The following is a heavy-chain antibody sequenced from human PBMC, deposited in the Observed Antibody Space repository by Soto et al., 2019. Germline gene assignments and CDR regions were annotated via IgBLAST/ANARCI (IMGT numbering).Heavy chain of an antibody. CDR3: ARVRQGCSANNCYFDP. CDR2: VHISGHS. CDR1: GGSVRAPDW. V-gene: IGHV4-4*02. J-gene: IGHJ5*01. D-gene: IGHD1-1*01. Sequence: SETLSLTCTLSGGSVRAPDWWNCVRQSPDKGLELIAEVHISGHSNYNPSLRSRVSVSIDSSKNQFYLNLNSVTAADTAIYYCARVRQGCSANNCYFDPWGQGTQVTVSS.